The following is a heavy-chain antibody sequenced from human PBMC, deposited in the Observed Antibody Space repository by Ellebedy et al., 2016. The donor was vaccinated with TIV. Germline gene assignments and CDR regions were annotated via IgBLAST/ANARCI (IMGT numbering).Heavy chain of an antibody. J-gene: IGHJ4*02. D-gene: IGHD4-17*01. Sequence: PGGSLRLSCAASAFTLSSYSMTWARQAPGKGLGWAAYISMSSSTIYDADSVKGRFTISRDNAKNTLYLQMNSLRAEDTAVYYCARDPLGNYGDYVDYWGQGTLVTVSS. CDR1: AFTLSSYS. CDR3: ARDPLGNYGDYVDY. V-gene: IGHV3-48*01. CDR2: ISMSSSTI.